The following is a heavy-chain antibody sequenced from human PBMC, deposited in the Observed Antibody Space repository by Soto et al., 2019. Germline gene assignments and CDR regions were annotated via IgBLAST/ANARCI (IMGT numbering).Heavy chain of an antibody. J-gene: IGHJ4*02. CDR2: ISYDGSNK. D-gene: IGHD4-17*01. Sequence: QVQLVESGGGVVQPGRSLRLSCAASGFTFSSYAMHWVRQAPGKGLEWVAVISYDGSNKYYADSVKGRFTISRDNSKNTLYLQMNSLRAEDTAVYYWARDPTVVTSGVCDYWGQGTLVTVSS. V-gene: IGHV3-30-3*01. CDR1: GFTFSSYA. CDR3: ARDPTVVTSGVCDY.